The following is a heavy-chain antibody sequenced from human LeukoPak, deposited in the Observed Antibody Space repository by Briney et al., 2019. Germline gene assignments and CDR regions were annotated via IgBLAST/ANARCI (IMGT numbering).Heavy chain of an antibody. V-gene: IGHV3-64D*09. CDR2: TSSNGGST. CDR3: VKDPGTSSSWDFDY. Sequence: PGGSLRLSCSASGFTFSSYAMHWVRQAPGKGLEYVSATSSNGGSTYYADSVKGRFTISRDNSKDTLYLQISSLRAEDTAVYYCVKDPGTSSSWDFDYWGQGTLVTVSS. J-gene: IGHJ4*02. CDR1: GFTFSSYA. D-gene: IGHD6-13*01.